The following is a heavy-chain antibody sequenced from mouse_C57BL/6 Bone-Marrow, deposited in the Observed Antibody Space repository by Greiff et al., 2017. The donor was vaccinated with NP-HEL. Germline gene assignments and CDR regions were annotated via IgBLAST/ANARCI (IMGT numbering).Heavy chain of an antibody. J-gene: IGHJ3*01. CDR1: GYTFTSYG. CDR3: ARSRVYYDYDGGFAY. Sequence: QVQLQQSGAELARPGASVKLSCKASGYTFTSYGISWVKQRTGQGLEWIGEIYPRSGNTYYNEKFKGKATLTADKSSSTAYMELRSLTSDDSAVYFCARSRVYYDYDGGFAYWGQGTLVTVSA. CDR2: IYPRSGNT. D-gene: IGHD2-4*01. V-gene: IGHV1-81*01.